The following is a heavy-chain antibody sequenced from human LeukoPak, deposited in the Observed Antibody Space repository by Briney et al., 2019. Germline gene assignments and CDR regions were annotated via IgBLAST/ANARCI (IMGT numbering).Heavy chain of an antibody. D-gene: IGHD6-13*01. J-gene: IGHJ4*02. CDR2: IYYSGST. CDR3: ARVSGSSGWWRFDY. V-gene: IGHV4-59*01. CDR1: GGSISSYY. Sequence: SETLSLTCTVSGGSISSYYWSWIRQPPGKGLEWIGYIYYSGSTNYNPSLKSRVTISVDTSKNQFSLKLSPVTAADTAVYYCARVSGSSGWWRFDYWGQGTLVTVSS.